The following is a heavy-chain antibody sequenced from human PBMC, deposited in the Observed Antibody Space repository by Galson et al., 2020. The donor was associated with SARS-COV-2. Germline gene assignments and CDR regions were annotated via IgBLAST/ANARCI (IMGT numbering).Heavy chain of an antibody. CDR3: ARGRSSSSWYLGGNWFDP. CDR1: GGSFSGYY. V-gene: IGHV4-34*01. Sequence: SETLSLTCAVYGGSFSGYYWSWIRQPPGKGLEWIGEINHSGSTNYNPSLKSRVTISVDTSKNQFSLKLSSVTAADTAVYYCARGRSSSSWYLGGNWFDPWGQGTLVTVSS. CDR2: INHSGST. J-gene: IGHJ5*02. D-gene: IGHD6-13*01.